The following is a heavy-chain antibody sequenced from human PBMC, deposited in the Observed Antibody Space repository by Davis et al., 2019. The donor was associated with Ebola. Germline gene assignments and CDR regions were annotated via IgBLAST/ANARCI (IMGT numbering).Heavy chain of an antibody. CDR1: GFTFSSYS. J-gene: IGHJ4*02. V-gene: IGHV3-48*01. D-gene: IGHD4-17*01. CDR2: ISSSSSTI. CDR3: AKGPPQDYGDYWGLDY. Sequence: GESLKISCAASGFTFSSYSMNWVRQAPGKGLEWVSYISSSSSTIYYADSVKGRFTISSDNAKNSLYLQMNSLRAEDTAVYYCAKGPPQDYGDYWGLDYWGQGTLVTVSS.